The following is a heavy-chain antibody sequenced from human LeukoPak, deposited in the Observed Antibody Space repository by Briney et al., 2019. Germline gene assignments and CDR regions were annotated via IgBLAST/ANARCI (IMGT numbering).Heavy chain of an antibody. J-gene: IGHJ4*02. CDR2: ISSSGSTI. CDR3: ARGLSGYSSSLGY. Sequence: GSLRLSCAASGFTFSNYEMNWVRQAPGKGLEWVSYISSSGSTIYYADSVKGRFTISRDNAKNTLYLQMNSLRAEDTAVYYCARGLSGYSSSLGYWGQGTLVTVSS. V-gene: IGHV3-48*03. D-gene: IGHD6-6*01. CDR1: GFTFSNYE.